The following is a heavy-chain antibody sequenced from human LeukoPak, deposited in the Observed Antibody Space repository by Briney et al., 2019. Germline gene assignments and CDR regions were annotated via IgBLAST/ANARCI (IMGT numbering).Heavy chain of an antibody. Sequence: SQTLSPTCAVYGGSFSGYYWSWICQPPGKGLEWIGEINHSGSTNYNPSLKSRVTISVDTSKNQFSLKLSSVTAADTAVYYCARLGSSWPYYYYYSMDVWGKGTTVTISS. J-gene: IGHJ6*03. D-gene: IGHD6-13*01. V-gene: IGHV4-34*01. CDR1: GGSFSGYY. CDR2: INHSGST. CDR3: ARLGSSWPYYYYYSMDV.